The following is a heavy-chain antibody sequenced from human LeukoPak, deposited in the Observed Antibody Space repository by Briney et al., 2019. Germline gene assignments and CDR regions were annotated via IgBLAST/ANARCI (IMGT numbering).Heavy chain of an antibody. J-gene: IGHJ4*02. CDR2: INTNTWNP. CDR1: VYTFTSYA. Sequence: SVKVSCKASVYTFTSYAMNWVREAPAPRLEGRGWINTNTWNPTYAQGFTGRFVFYLETSVSTAYLQVSSLKAEDTAVYYCARESSGWYYFDYWGQGTLVTVSS. D-gene: IGHD6-19*01. V-gene: IGHV7-4-1*02. CDR3: ARESSGWYYFDY.